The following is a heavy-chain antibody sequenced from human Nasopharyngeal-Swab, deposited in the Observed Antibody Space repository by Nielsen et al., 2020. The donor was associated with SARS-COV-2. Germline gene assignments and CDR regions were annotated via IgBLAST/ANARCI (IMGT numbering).Heavy chain of an antibody. V-gene: IGHV4-34*01. Sequence: SETLPLTCAVYGGSFSGYYWSWIRQPPGKGLEWIGEINHSGSTNYNPSLKSRVTISVDTSKNQFSLKLSSVTAADTAVYYCARGRVWGSYRYTYYFDYWGQGTLVTVSS. J-gene: IGHJ4*02. D-gene: IGHD3-16*02. CDR2: INHSGST. CDR3: ARGRVWGSYRYTYYFDY. CDR1: GGSFSGYY.